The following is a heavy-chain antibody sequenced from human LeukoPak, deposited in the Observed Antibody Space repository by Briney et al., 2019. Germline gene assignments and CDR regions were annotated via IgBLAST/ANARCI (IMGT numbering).Heavy chain of an antibody. CDR2: IWPDDSDT. CDR1: GYNFTNHW. CDR3: ARHSDVPLDL. Sequence: GESLKISCKASGYNFTNHWVAWVRQRPRKGLEWMGIIWPDDSDTRYSPSFQGLVSISVDKSISTAHLQWRSLKASDTALYFCARHSDVPLDLWSQGTLVIVSS. D-gene: IGHD6-6*01. V-gene: IGHV5-51*01. J-gene: IGHJ5*02.